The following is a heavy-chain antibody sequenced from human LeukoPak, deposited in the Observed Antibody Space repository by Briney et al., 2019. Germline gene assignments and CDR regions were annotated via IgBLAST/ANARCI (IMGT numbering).Heavy chain of an antibody. CDR1: GGSISSYY. CDR2: IYYSGST. D-gene: IGHD3-22*01. Sequence: SETLSLTCTASGGSISSYYWSWIRQPPGKGLEWIGYIYYSGSTNYNPSLKSRVTISVDTSKNQFSLKLSSVTAADTAVYYCARAFWYYDSSGYLYYFDYWGQGTLVTVPS. V-gene: IGHV4-59*01. CDR3: ARAFWYYDSSGYLYYFDY. J-gene: IGHJ4*02.